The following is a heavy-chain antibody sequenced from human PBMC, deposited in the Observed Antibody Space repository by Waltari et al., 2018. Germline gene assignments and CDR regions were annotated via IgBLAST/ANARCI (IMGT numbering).Heavy chain of an antibody. D-gene: IGHD3-10*01. V-gene: IGHV1-69*08. CDR1: ADIFSRHP. CDR2: IIPTVGRA. Sequence: QVQLVQSGAEVKKPGSSVKVSCKDSADIFSRHPITWVRQAPGQGLEWMGRIIPTVGRANYAQQLQGRLTIIADKSTSAVFMELSNLRSEDTAVYYCATVDEMVRGYLESWGQGTLVTVSS. J-gene: IGHJ4*01. CDR3: ATVDEMVRGYLES.